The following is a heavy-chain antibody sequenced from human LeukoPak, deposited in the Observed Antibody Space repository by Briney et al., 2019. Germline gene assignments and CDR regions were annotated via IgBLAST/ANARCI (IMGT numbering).Heavy chain of an antibody. J-gene: IGHJ4*02. Sequence: SETLSLTCAVYGGSFSGYYWSWIRQPPGKGLEWIGEINHSGSTNYNPSLKSRVTISVDTSKNQFSLKLSSVTAADTAVYYCARGNYYDSSGHRADDYWGQGTLVTVSS. CDR2: INHSGST. D-gene: IGHD3-22*01. CDR3: ARGNYYDSSGHRADDY. V-gene: IGHV4-34*01. CDR1: GGSFSGYY.